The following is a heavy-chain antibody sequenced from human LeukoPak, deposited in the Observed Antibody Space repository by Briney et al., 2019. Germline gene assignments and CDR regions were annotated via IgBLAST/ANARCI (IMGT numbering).Heavy chain of an antibody. D-gene: IGHD1-26*01. V-gene: IGHV4-34*01. CDR3: GRGVVGMRLYYYYYGMDV. J-gene: IGHJ6*02. CDR2: INHSGST. CDR1: GGSFSGYY. Sequence: KTSETLSLTCAVYGGSFSGYYWSWIRQPPGKGLEWIGEINHSGSTNYNPSLKSRVTISVDTSKNHFSLKLSSVTAAYTAVYYCGRGVVGMRLYYYYYGMDVWGQGTTVTVSS.